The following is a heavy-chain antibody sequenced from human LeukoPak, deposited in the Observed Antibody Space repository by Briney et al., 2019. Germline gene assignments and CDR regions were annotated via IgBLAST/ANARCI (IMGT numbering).Heavy chain of an antibody. CDR2: IGGSGTRT. D-gene: IGHD5-18*01. Sequence: PGGSLRLSCAASGFTVSSNYMSWVRPAPGKGLEWVSGIGGSGTRTYYADSVKGRFTISRDNAKNSLYLQMNSLRAEDTAVYYCARAYSTVTDRDFDYWGQGTLVTVSS. J-gene: IGHJ4*02. CDR1: GFTVSSNY. V-gene: IGHV3-66*01. CDR3: ARAYSTVTDRDFDY.